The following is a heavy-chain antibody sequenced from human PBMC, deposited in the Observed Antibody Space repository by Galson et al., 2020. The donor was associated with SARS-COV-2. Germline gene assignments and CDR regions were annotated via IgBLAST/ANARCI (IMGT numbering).Heavy chain of an antibody. CDR3: TKTEGGIYYGSSGPRAY. CDR1: GFSVNNYP. CDR2: ISDDGNDK. D-gene: IGHD3-22*01. J-gene: IGHJ4*02. Sequence: GESPKISCAASGFSVNNYPMHWVRQAPGKGLEWVAIISDDGNDKHYADPVKGRFTITRDNSKNTLYLQMNSLRSEDTAVYYCTKTEGGIYYGSSGPRAYWCQGTLVTVCS. V-gene: IGHV3-30-3*01.